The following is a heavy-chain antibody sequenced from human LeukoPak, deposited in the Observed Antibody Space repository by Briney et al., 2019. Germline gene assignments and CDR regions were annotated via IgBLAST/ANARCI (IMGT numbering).Heavy chain of an antibody. Sequence: GGSLRLSCAASGFTFSSSAMNWVRQAPGKGLEWVSSINNVGSHIYYADSVKGRFTISRDNAKNSLYLQMNSLRAEDTAVYYCALYCSSTSCYRYFDYWGQGTLVTVSS. CDR3: ALYCSSTSCYRYFDY. V-gene: IGHV3-21*01. CDR2: INNVGSHI. D-gene: IGHD2-2*02. CDR1: GFTFSSSA. J-gene: IGHJ4*02.